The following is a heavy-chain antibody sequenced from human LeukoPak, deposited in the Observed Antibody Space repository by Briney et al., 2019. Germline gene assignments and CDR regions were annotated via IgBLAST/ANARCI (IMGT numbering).Heavy chain of an antibody. Sequence: PGGSLRLSCAASGFAFSNYSMNWVRHAPGKGLEWVSYISGSSGTIHYADSVKDRFTVSRDNSKNTLYLQMNSLRAEDTAVYYCAREYSGRCIHAFHSWGQGTTVTVSS. CDR2: ISGSSGTI. CDR3: AREYSGRCIHAFHS. V-gene: IGHV3-48*01. CDR1: GFAFSNYS. D-gene: IGHD6-13*01. J-gene: IGHJ3*02.